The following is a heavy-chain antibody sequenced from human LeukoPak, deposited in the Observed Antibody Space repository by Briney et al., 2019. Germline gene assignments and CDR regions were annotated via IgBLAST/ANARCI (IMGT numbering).Heavy chain of an antibody. J-gene: IGHJ4*02. CDR1: GGTFSSYA. CDR3: ARGPIPGYSSSPHFDY. V-gene: IGHV1-69*04. Sequence: SVKVSCKASGGTFSSYAISWVRQAPGQGLEWMGRIIPILGIANYAQKFQGRVTITADKSTSTAYMELSSLRSEDTAVYYCARGPIPGYSSSPHFDYWGQGTLVTVSS. CDR2: IIPILGIA. D-gene: IGHD6-13*01.